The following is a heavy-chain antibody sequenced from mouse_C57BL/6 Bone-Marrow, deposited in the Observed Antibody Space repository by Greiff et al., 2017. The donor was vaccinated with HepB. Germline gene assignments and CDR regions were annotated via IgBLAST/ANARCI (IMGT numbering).Heavy chain of an antibody. J-gene: IGHJ2*01. V-gene: IGHV1-47*01. CDR3: AIYDYDRGFDY. CDR1: GYTFTTYP. Sequence: QVQLKESGAELVKPGASVKMSCKASGYTFTTYPIEWMKQNHGKSLEWIGNFHPYNDDTKYNEKFKGKANLTVEKSSSTVYLELSRLTSDDSAVYYCAIYDYDRGFDYWGQGTTLTVSS. D-gene: IGHD2-4*01. CDR2: FHPYNDDT.